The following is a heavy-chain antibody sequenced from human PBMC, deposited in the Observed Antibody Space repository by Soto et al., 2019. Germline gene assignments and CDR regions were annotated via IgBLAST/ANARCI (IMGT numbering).Heavy chain of an antibody. CDR1: GGTFSSYA. Sequence: ASVKVSCKASGGTFSSYAISWVRQAPGQGLEWMGGIIPIFGTANYAQKFQGRVTITADESTSTAYMELSSLRSEDTAVYYCARHGGTGTPQLYYYYYMDVWGKGTTVTVSS. CDR3: ARHGGTGTPQLYYYYYMDV. D-gene: IGHD1-1*01. CDR2: IIPIFGTA. V-gene: IGHV1-69*13. J-gene: IGHJ6*03.